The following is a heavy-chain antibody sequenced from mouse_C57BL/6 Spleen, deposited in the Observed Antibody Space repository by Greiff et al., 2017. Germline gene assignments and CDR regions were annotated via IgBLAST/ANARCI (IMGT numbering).Heavy chain of an antibody. CDR1: GFTFSSYT. D-gene: IGHD2-4*01. CDR2: LSGGGGNT. J-gene: IGHJ2*01. Sequence: DVKLVESGGGLVKPGGSLKLSCAASGFTFSSYTMSWFRQTPEKRLEWVATLSGGGGNTYYPDSVKGRFTISRDNAKNTLYLQMSSLRSEDTALYYCARRGIYYDYDYFDYWGQGTTLTVSS. CDR3: ARRGIYYDYDYFDY. V-gene: IGHV5-9*01.